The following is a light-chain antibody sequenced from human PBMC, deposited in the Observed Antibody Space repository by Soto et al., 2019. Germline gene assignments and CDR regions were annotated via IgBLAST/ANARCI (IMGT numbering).Light chain of an antibody. Sequence: QSELTRPASGSASPGRPSAIPCTATSSDVGGYNFVSWYQQHPHKAPKLMISDVSNRPSGVSNRFSGSKSGNTASLTISGLQAEDEADYYCSSYTSSSTYVFGTGTKVTVL. V-gene: IGLV2-14*01. CDR1: SSDVGGYNF. CDR2: DVS. J-gene: IGLJ1*01. CDR3: SSYTSSSTYV.